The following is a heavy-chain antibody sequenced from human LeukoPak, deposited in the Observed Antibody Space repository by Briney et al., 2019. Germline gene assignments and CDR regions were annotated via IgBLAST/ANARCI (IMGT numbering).Heavy chain of an antibody. D-gene: IGHD3-10*02. CDR1: GFTFSSYE. Sequence: GGSLRLSCAASGFTFSSYEINWVRQAPGRGLEWVSYISSSGTTIYYADSVKGRFTISRDNAKNSLYLQMNSLRAEDTAVYYCAELGITMIGGVWGKGTTVTISS. J-gene: IGHJ6*04. CDR2: ISSSGTTI. CDR3: AELGITMIGGV. V-gene: IGHV3-48*03.